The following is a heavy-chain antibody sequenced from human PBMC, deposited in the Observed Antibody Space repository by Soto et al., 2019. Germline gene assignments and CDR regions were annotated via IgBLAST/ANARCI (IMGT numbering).Heavy chain of an antibody. CDR1: GGSFSDFY. D-gene: IGHD6-19*01. CDR3: GPRGAVDDHRGY. J-gene: IGHJ4*02. V-gene: IGHV4-34*01. CDR2: INHSGNT. Sequence: QVQLQQWGAGLLKPSETLSLTCAVYGGSFSDFYWTCIRQLPGKVLEWIGEINHSGNTNYNPSLKSRVPISVDTSKNPFSLNLRSVTAADTAVYSCGPRGAVDDHRGYWGQGTMVTVSS.